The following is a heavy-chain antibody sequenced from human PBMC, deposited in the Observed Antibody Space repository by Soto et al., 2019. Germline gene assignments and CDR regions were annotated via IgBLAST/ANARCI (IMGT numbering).Heavy chain of an antibody. CDR3: AREVTMVRGVIIPWFDP. V-gene: IGHV3-30-3*01. D-gene: IGHD3-10*01. CDR2: ISYDGSNK. Sequence: GGSLRLSCAASGFTFSSYAMHWVRQAPGKGLEWVAVISYDGSNKYYADSVKGRFTISRDNSKNTLYLQMNSLRAEDTAVYYCAREVTMVRGVIIPWFDPWGQGTLVTVSS. J-gene: IGHJ5*02. CDR1: GFTFSSYA.